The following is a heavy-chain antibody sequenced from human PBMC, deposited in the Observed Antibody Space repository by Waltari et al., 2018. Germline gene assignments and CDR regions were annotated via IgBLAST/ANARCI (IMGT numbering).Heavy chain of an antibody. CDR1: GGTFSSYA. CDR3: ARDLKMATISGDDAFDI. Sequence: QVQLVQSGAEVKKPGSSVKVSCTASGGTFSSYAISWVRQAHGQGLEWMGGIIPIFGTANYAQKFQGRVTITTDESTSTAYMELSSLRSEDTAVYYCARDLKMATISGDDAFDIWGQGTMVTVSS. V-gene: IGHV1-69*05. D-gene: IGHD5-12*01. CDR2: IIPIFGTA. J-gene: IGHJ3*02.